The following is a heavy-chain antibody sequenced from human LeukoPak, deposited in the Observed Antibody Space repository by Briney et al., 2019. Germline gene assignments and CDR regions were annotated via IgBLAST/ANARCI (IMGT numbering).Heavy chain of an antibody. CDR1: GYTFTGYY. V-gene: IGHV1-2*02. Sequence: ASVKVSCKASGYTFTGYYMHWVRQAPGQGLEWMGWINPNSGGTNYAQKLQGRVTMTTDTSTSTAYMELRSLRSDDTAVYYCAREGIPFYYYYMDVWGKGTTVTVSS. D-gene: IGHD2-2*01. CDR2: INPNSGGT. J-gene: IGHJ6*03. CDR3: AREGIPFYYYYMDV.